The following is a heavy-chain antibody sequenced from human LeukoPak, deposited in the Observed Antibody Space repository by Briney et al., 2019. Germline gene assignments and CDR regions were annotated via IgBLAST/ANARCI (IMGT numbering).Heavy chain of an antibody. CDR1: GYTFTTYY. CDR2: INPSGGST. Sequence: ASVKVSCKASGYTFTTYYMHWVRQAPGQGLEWMGIINPSGGSTTYAQNFQGRVTMTRDTSTSAAYMELSSLRSEDTAVYYCARGRIMITFGGVIVRPSDYWGQGTLVTVSS. CDR3: ARGRIMITFGGVIVRPSDY. J-gene: IGHJ4*02. D-gene: IGHD3-16*02. V-gene: IGHV1-46*01.